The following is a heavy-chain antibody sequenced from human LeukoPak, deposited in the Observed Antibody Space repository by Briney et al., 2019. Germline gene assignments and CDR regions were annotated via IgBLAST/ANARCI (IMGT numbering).Heavy chain of an antibody. D-gene: IGHD1-26*01. J-gene: IGHJ4*02. Sequence: PGGSLRLSCAASGFKFSNYWMTWVRQAPGKGLEWVASINEEGTETYYVDSVKGRFTISRDNAKNSLSLQMNSLGAEDTAVYYCARAEWQLPAEIDYWGQGTLVTVSS. CDR2: INEEGTET. CDR1: GFKFSNYW. CDR3: ARAEWQLPAEIDY. V-gene: IGHV3-7*01.